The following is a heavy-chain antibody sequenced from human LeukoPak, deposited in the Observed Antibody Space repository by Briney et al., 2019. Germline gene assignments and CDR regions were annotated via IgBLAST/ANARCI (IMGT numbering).Heavy chain of an antibody. D-gene: IGHD3-22*01. CDR2: ITGSGGST. J-gene: IGHJ4*02. CDR3: ARRAGDYSHPYDY. Sequence: PGGSLRLSCVASGFTFSTYGMSWVRQAPGKGLEWVSAITGSGGSTYYADSVKGRFTISRDNSKNTLYLQINSLRAEDTAVYYCARRAGDYSHPYDYWGQGTLVTVS. CDR1: GFTFSTYG. V-gene: IGHV3-23*01.